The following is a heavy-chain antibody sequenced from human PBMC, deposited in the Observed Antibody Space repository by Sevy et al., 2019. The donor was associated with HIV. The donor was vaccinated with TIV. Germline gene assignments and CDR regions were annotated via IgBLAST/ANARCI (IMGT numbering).Heavy chain of an antibody. V-gene: IGHV3-48*02. CDR2: ISSSSSTI. D-gene: IGHD5-12*01. Sequence: GESLRLSCAASGFTFSSYSMNWVRQAPGKGLEWVSYISSSSSTIYYADSVKGRFTISRDNAKNSLYLQMNSLRDEDTAVYYCARDGGKGGYDFIGGYYYYGMDVWGQGTTVTVSS. J-gene: IGHJ6*02. CDR1: GFTFSSYS. CDR3: ARDGGKGGYDFIGGYYYYGMDV.